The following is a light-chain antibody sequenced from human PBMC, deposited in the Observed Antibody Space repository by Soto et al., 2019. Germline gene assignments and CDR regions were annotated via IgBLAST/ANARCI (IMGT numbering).Light chain of an antibody. Sequence: DIRMTQSPSTLSASVGDRVIITCRASQSISSWLAWYQQKAGKAPKLLIYKASSLDSGVPSRFSGSGSGTEFTLTISSLQPDDFATYYCQQYNSYPLTFGGGTKVEIK. CDR3: QQYNSYPLT. V-gene: IGKV1-5*03. CDR2: KAS. J-gene: IGKJ4*01. CDR1: QSISSW.